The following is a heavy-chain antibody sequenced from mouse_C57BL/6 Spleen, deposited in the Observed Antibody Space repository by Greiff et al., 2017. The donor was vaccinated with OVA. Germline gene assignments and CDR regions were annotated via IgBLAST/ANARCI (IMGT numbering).Heavy chain of an antibody. D-gene: IGHD2-1*01. V-gene: IGHV5-16*01. Sequence: EVQVVESEGGLVQPGSSMKLSCTASGFTFSDYYMAWVRQVPEKGLEWVANINYDGSSTYYLDSLKSRFIISRDNAKNILYLQMSSLKSEDTATYYCARGGNYYYAMDYWGQGTSVTVSS. CDR2: INYDGSST. CDR3: ARGGNYYYAMDY. J-gene: IGHJ4*01. CDR1: GFTFSDYY.